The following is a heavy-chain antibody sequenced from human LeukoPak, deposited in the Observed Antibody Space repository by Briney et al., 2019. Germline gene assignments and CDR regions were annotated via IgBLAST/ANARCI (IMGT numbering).Heavy chain of an antibody. V-gene: IGHV1-18*01. CDR3: ARDLGEIEMAAIFFDY. CDR2: ISAYNGKI. D-gene: IGHD5-24*01. J-gene: IGHJ4*02. CDR1: GYTFTDFG. Sequence: AASVKVSCKASGYTFTDFGISWVRQAPGQELEWMGWISAYNGKIKYAQNLQGKVTMTTDISTSTAYMELRSLRSDDTAVYYCARDLGEIEMAAIFFDYWGQGTLVTVSS.